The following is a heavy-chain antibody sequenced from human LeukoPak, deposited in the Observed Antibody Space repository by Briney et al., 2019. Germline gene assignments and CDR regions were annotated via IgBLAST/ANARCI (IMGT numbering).Heavy chain of an antibody. J-gene: IGHJ3*02. CDR1: GFTFSSYW. D-gene: IGHD6-13*01. CDR3: ARHWYRSGWYPAFDI. CDR2: TNQEGSEK. V-gene: IGHV3-7*05. Sequence: GGSLRLSCAASGFTFSSYWMIWVRQAPGKGLEWVANTNQEGSEKYYVDSVKGRFTISRDNPKNTLYLQMNSLRAADTAVYSCARHWYRSGWYPAFDIWGQGKMVTVSS.